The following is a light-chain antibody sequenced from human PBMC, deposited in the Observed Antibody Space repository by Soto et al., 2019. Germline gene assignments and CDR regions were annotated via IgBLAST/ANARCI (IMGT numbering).Light chain of an antibody. Sequence: DIQMSQSASSMSASVGDRVTITCRASQSISSYLNWYQQTKGNAPKILIYAASSLPSGVPSRFSGSGSRTDFTLTLSSLQPEDFATYYCQQSYSTSITFGQGTRLDIK. CDR2: AAS. V-gene: IGKV1-39*01. CDR1: QSISSY. J-gene: IGKJ5*01. CDR3: QQSYSTSIT.